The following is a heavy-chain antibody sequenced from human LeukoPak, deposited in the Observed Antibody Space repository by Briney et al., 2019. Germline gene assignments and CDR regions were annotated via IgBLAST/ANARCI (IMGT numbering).Heavy chain of an antibody. Sequence: GRSLRLSCAASGFTFSSYGMHWVRQAPGKGLEWVAVISYDGSNKYYADSVKGRFTISRDNSKNTLYLQMNSLRAEDTAVYYCARGYSSTWPYYYYGMDVWGQGTTVTVSS. V-gene: IGHV3-30*03. CDR3: ARGYSSTWPYYYYGMDV. J-gene: IGHJ6*02. D-gene: IGHD6-13*01. CDR1: GFTFSSYG. CDR2: ISYDGSNK.